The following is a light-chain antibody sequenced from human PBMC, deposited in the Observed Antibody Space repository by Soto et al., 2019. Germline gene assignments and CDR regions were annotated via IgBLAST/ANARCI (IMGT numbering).Light chain of an antibody. V-gene: IGKV3-20*01. CDR3: QQYASSPT. J-gene: IGKJ1*01. Sequence: EIMLTQSPGTLSLSPGERATLSCRASQSVTNSYVAWYQQQLGQAPRLLIYGASIRATGIPDRFSGSGSGTDFTLTISGLEPEDSAVFYCQQYASSPTFGQGTKVEIK. CDR2: GAS. CDR1: QSVTNSY.